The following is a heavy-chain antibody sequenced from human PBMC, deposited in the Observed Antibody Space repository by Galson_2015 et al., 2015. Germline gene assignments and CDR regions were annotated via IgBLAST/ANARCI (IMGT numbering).Heavy chain of an antibody. Sequence: SVRVSCEASGYTFTSYAMHWVRQAPGQRLEWMGWINAGNGNTKYSQKFQGRVTITRDTSASTAYMELSSLRSEDTAVYYCARDGVGCSGGSCYPLSTPDYWGQGTLVTVSS. J-gene: IGHJ4*02. CDR1: GYTFTSYA. D-gene: IGHD2-15*01. CDR3: ARDGVGCSGGSCYPLSTPDY. V-gene: IGHV1-3*01. CDR2: INAGNGNT.